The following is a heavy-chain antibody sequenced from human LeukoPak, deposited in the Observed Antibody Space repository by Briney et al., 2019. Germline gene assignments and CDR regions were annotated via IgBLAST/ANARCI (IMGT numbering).Heavy chain of an antibody. V-gene: IGHV1-69*05. J-gene: IGHJ4*02. CDR1: GGTFSSYA. CDR2: IIPIFGTA. CDR3: ARGSGYSYGFGY. Sequence: ASVKVSCKASGGTFSSYAISWVRQAPGQGLEWMGGIIPIFGTANYAQKFQGSVTITTDESTSTAYMELSSLRSEDTAVYYCARGSGYSYGFGYWGQGTLVTVSS. D-gene: IGHD5-18*01.